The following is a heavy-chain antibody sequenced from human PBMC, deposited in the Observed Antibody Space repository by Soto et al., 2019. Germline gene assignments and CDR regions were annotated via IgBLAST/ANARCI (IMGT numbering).Heavy chain of an antibody. J-gene: IGHJ4*02. D-gene: IGHD3-3*01. CDR3: TKDAIFYEFYDGYFVNAL. CDR2: IIPIFGTA. CDR1: GGTFSSYA. Sequence: SVKVSCKASGGTFSSYAISWVRQAPVQGLEWMGGIIPIFGTANYAQKFQGRVTITADESTSTAYMELSSLRSEDTAVYYCTKDAIFYEFYDGYFVNALWGQRTPVTVSS. V-gene: IGHV1-69*13.